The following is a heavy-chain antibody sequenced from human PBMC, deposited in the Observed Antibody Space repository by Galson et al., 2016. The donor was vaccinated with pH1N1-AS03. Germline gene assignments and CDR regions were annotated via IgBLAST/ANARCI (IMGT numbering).Heavy chain of an antibody. Sequence: DARYNSALKSRLTITKDTSKNQVVLIMTNMDAVDTATYYCAQGGSGWYLDYWGQGTLVTVSS. J-gene: IGHJ4*02. CDR3: AQGGSGWYLDY. D-gene: IGHD6-19*01. V-gene: IGHV2-5*01. CDR2: DA.